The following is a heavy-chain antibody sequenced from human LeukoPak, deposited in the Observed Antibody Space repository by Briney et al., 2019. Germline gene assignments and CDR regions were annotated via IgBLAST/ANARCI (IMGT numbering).Heavy chain of an antibody. J-gene: IGHJ6*02. CDR1: GGSFSDYY. D-gene: IGHD3-9*01. CDR3: ARGYDILSYHSYYYGMDV. V-gene: IGHV4-34*01. CDR2: INHSGNT. Sequence: ASETLSLTCAVYGGSFSDYYWSWIRQPPGKGLEWIGEINHSGNTNYNPSLKSRVTISVDTSKNQFSLKLSSVTAADTAVYYCARGYDILSYHSYYYGMDVWGQGTTVTVYS.